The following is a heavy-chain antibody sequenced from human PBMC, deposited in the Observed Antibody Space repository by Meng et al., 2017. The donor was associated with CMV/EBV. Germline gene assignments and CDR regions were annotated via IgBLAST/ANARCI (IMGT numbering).Heavy chain of an antibody. Sequence: QVQRQESGPGLVKPSQTLSLTSTVSGASSSSGSYYWSWIRQPAGKGLEWIGRIYTSGSTNYNPSLKSRVTISVDTSKNQFSLKLSSVTAADTAVYYCAREVVVITPYNWFDPWGQGTLVTVSS. V-gene: IGHV4-61*02. CDR1: GASSSSGSYY. D-gene: IGHD3-22*01. CDR2: IYTSGST. J-gene: IGHJ5*02. CDR3: AREVVVITPYNWFDP.